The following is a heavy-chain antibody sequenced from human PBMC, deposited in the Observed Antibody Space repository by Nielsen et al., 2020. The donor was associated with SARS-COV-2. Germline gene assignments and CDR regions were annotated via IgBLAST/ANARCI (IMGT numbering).Heavy chain of an antibody. Sequence: GVLKISCAASGFTFSSYWMNWVRQAPGKGLEWVANIKQDGSEKYYGDSVKGRFTISRDNAKNSLYLQMNSLRSDDTAVYYCARVASQYEDCDYWGQGTLVTVSS. CDR1: GFTFSSYW. D-gene: IGHD3-3*01. CDR2: IKQDGSEK. CDR3: ARVASQYEDCDY. V-gene: IGHV3-7*03. J-gene: IGHJ4*02.